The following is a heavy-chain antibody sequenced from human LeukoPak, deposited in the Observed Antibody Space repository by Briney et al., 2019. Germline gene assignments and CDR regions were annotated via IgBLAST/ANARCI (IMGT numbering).Heavy chain of an antibody. CDR3: AKGQRPPYGSGTYYFDY. V-gene: IGHV3-30*02. CDR1: GFTFSSYG. D-gene: IGHD3-10*01. J-gene: IGHJ4*02. Sequence: GGSLRLSCAASGFTFSSYGMHWVRQAPGKGLEWVAFIRYDGSNKYYADSVKGRFTISRDNSKNTLYLQMNSLRPEDTAMYYCAKGQRPPYGSGTYYFDYWGQGTLVTVSS. CDR2: IRYDGSNK.